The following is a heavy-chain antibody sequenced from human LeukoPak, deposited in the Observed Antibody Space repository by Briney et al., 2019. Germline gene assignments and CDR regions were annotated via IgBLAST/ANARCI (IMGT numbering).Heavy chain of an antibody. D-gene: IGHD3-10*01. CDR3: AGAGSLLLWFEESPPDAFDI. Sequence: GASVKVSCKGSVYTFTSYGISWVRQAPGQGLEWMGWVSAYSGNTNYAQKLQGRFTMTTDTSTSTAYMELRSLRSDDTAVYYCAGAGSLLLWFEESPPDAFDIWGQGTMVTVSS. J-gene: IGHJ3*02. V-gene: IGHV1-18*01. CDR1: VYTFTSYG. CDR2: VSAYSGNT.